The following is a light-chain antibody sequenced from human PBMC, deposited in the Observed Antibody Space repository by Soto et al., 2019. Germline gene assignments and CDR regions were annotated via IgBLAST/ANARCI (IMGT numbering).Light chain of an antibody. J-gene: IGKJ4*01. Sequence: DIQLTQSPSFLSASVGDRVTITCRASQDISSRLAWYQQKPGIAPKLLIYAASTLQSGVPSRFSGSGSGTEFTLTISSLRPEDFATYYCQQLNTYPPVTFGGGTKVEIK. CDR1: QDISSR. V-gene: IGKV1-9*01. CDR2: AAS. CDR3: QQLNTYPPVT.